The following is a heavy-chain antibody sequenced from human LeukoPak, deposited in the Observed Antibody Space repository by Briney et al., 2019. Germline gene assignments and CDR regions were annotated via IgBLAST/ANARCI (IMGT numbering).Heavy chain of an antibody. J-gene: IGHJ4*02. V-gene: IGHV4-59*01. CDR3: ARVGVEARYYYDSSGYQLIFDY. Sequence: PSETLSLTCTVSGGSISSYYWSWIRQPPGKGLEWIGYIYYSGSTNYNPSLKSRVTISVDTSKNQFSLKLSSVTAADTAVYYCARVGVEARYYYDSSGYQLIFDYWSQGTLVTVSS. CDR1: GGSISSYY. D-gene: IGHD3-22*01. CDR2: IYYSGST.